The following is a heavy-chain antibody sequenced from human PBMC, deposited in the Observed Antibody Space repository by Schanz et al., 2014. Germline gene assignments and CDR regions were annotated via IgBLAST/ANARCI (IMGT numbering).Heavy chain of an antibody. J-gene: IGHJ4*02. CDR3: VRDSFFAFDY. CDR1: GFNFSSYS. D-gene: IGHD3-3*01. CDR2: ISYGTSYI. V-gene: IGHV3-21*01. Sequence: ESGGGLVEPGGSLRLSCAASGFNFSSYSLNWVRQAPGKGLEWVSSISYGTSYIYYAESVKGRFTISRDNAKNSLYLQMNGLRAEDTAVYYCVRDSFFAFDYWGQGTLVTVSS.